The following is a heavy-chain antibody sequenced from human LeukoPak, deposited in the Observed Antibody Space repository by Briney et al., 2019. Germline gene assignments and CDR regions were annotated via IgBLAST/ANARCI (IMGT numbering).Heavy chain of an antibody. D-gene: IGHD3-10*01. CDR2: IYYSGST. CDR3: ARDGEYGSGSSHADY. V-gene: IGHV4-30-4*01. J-gene: IGHJ4*02. Sequence: SQTLSLTCTVSGGSISSGDYYWSWIRQPPGKGLEWIGYIYYSGSTYYNPSLKSRVTISVDTSKNQFSLKLSSVTAADTAVYYCARDGEYGSGSSHADYWGQGTLVTVSS. CDR1: GGSISSGDYY.